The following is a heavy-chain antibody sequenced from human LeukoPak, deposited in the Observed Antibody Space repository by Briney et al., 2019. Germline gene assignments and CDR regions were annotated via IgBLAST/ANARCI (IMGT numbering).Heavy chain of an antibody. CDR2: INPNSGGT. V-gene: IGHV1-2*06. Sequence: GASVKVSCKASGYTFTGYYMHWVRQPPGQGLEWMGRINPNSGGTNYAQKFQGRVTMTRDTSISTAYMELSRLRSDDTAVYYCARVEGWKSAIDYWGQGTLVTVSS. CDR1: GYTFTGYY. CDR3: ARVEGWKSAIDY. D-gene: IGHD2-15*01. J-gene: IGHJ4*02.